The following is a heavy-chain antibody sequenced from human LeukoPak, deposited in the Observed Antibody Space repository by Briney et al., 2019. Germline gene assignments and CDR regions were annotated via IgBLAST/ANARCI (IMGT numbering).Heavy chain of an antibody. CDR2: IDGRSSYI. Sequence: PGGSLRLSCAAAGFTFSSYTMNWVRQAPGKGLEWLSYIDGRSSYIYYADSVKGRFTVSRDNAKNSLFLQMNSLRADDTAVYYCATTLGGYYGSDSYYPFDYWGQGTLVTVSS. CDR1: GFTFSSYT. CDR3: ATTLGGYYGSDSYYPFDY. D-gene: IGHD3-10*01. V-gene: IGHV3-21*05. J-gene: IGHJ4*02.